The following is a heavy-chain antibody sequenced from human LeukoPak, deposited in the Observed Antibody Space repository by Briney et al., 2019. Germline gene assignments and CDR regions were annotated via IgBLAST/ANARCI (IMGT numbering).Heavy chain of an antibody. Sequence: GGSLRLSCAASGFIFTNYIMSWVRQAPGKGLEWVASIKHDGSEKYYVDSVRGRFTISRDNTKNLLYLQMSSLRAEDTAVYYCATDRGWRTSGYYLYYFEYWGQGTLVTFSS. J-gene: IGHJ4*02. D-gene: IGHD3-3*01. CDR2: IKHDGSEK. CDR3: ATDRGWRTSGYYLYYFEY. CDR1: GFIFTNYI. V-gene: IGHV3-7*01.